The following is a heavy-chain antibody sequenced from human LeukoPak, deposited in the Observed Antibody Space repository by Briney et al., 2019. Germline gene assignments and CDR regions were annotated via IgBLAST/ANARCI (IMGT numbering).Heavy chain of an antibody. CDR3: TRAPPGMTMMTDY. V-gene: IGHV1-18*01. CDR1: GYTFTNYH. CDR2: VSTNDGNT. Sequence: ASVKVSCKASGYTFTNYHIAWVRQAPGQGLEWMGWVSTNDGNTVYAQRLQGRVTMSTDTSTSVAYMELRSLTSDDTAVYYCTRAPPGMTMMTDYWGQGTLVTVSS. J-gene: IGHJ4*02. D-gene: IGHD3-22*01.